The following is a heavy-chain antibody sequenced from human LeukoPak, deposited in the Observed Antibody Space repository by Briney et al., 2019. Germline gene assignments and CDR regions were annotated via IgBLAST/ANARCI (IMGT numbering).Heavy chain of an antibody. J-gene: IGHJ4*02. CDR1: EFIVSSNY. CDR3: ARVFYASGGYFDY. Sequence: PGGSLRLSCAASEFIVSSNYMSWVRQAPGKGLEWVSVIYSGHNTYYADSVKGRFTISRDNSKNTLYLQMNSLRAEDTAVYYCARVFYASGGYFDYWGQGTLVSVSS. D-gene: IGHD3-10*01. V-gene: IGHV3-66*01. CDR2: IYSGHNT.